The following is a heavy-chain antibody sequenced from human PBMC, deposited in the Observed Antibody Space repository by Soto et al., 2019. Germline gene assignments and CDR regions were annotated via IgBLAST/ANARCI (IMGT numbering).Heavy chain of an antibody. CDR1: GGIFSRHG. J-gene: IGHJ3*01. Sequence: QVQLVQSGAEVKKPASSVKVSCKASGGIFSRHGINWVRQAPGQGLEWMGGILPIFGTSKYADKFQGRVTITADESTSTVYMHLSSLTSEDPGVYFCARSQGGEFQLLYTLDVWGQATMVTVSS. CDR3: ARSQGGEFQLLYTLDV. V-gene: IGHV1-69*01. D-gene: IGHD2-2*02. CDR2: ILPIFGTS.